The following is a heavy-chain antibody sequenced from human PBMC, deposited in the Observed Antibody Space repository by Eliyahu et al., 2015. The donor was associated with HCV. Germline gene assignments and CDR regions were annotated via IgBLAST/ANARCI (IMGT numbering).Heavy chain of an antibody. D-gene: IGHD3-10*01. CDR1: GGSISSGAYY. V-gene: IGHV4-31*03. J-gene: IGHJ5*02. CDR2: IYYSGST. CDR3: ARGKTGEDWFDP. Sequence: QVQLQESGPGLVKPSQTLSLTCTVSGGSISSGAYYWSWIRQHPGKGLEWIGTIYYSGSTYYNVSLKSRVTISVDTSKNQFSLKLSSVTAADTAVYYCARGKTGEDWFDPWGQGTLVTVSS.